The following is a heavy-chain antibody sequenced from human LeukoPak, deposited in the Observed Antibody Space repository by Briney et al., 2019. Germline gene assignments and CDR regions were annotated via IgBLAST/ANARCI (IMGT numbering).Heavy chain of an antibody. J-gene: IGHJ4*02. D-gene: IGHD3-16*01. Sequence: GSLRLSCAASGFTFSSYSMNWIRQAPGKGLEWVSSISSSSSYIYYADSVKGRFTISRDNAKNSLYLQMNSLRAEDTAVYYCARVSSKGVDYWGQGTLVTVSS. V-gene: IGHV3-21*01. CDR1: GFTFSSYS. CDR3: ARVSSKGVDY. CDR2: ISSSSSYI.